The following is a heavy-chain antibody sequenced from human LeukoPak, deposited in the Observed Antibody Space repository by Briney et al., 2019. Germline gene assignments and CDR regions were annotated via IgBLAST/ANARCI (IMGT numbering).Heavy chain of an antibody. CDR3: ASNPPNTGDFYY. CDR1: GYTFTNLD. J-gene: IGHJ4*02. Sequence: ASVRVSCKPSGYTFTNLDINWLRQAPGQGLEWMGWMSPNSGDTGHAQKFQGRVSVTRDTSISTAYMELSSLRSEDTAVYYCASNPPNTGDFYYWGLGSLVTVSS. V-gene: IGHV1-8*01. D-gene: IGHD1-1*01. CDR2: MSPNSGDT.